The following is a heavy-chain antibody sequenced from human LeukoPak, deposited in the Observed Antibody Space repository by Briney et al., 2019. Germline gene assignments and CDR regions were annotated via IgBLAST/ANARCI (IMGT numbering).Heavy chain of an antibody. J-gene: IGHJ4*02. V-gene: IGHV3-43D*03. D-gene: IGHD2-15*01. CDR1: GFTFNDYA. Sequence: GGSLRLSCAGSGFTFNDYAMHGLGQAPRKGVEGVSGISWEGGSTYYGDSVKGRFTISRDNSQNSLYLQMNSLRAEDTALYYCAKGGYDPDYYFDYWGQGTLVTVSS. CDR2: ISWEGGST. CDR3: AKGGYDPDYYFDY.